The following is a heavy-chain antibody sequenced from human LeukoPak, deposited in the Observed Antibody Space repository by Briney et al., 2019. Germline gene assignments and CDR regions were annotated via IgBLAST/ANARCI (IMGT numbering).Heavy chain of an antibody. CDR3: TRDLGGAAAGVFDY. CDR2: SRNKAHSHTT. CDR1: GFTFSDHY. V-gene: IGHV3-72*01. Sequence: GGSLTLSCAGSGFTFSDHYIDWVRQAPGKGLEWIGRSRNKAHSHTTEYAASVKGRFTISRDDSMKLVYLQMNSLRVEDTAVYYCTRDLGGAAAGVFDYWGEGTLVTVSS. D-gene: IGHD6-13*01. J-gene: IGHJ4*02.